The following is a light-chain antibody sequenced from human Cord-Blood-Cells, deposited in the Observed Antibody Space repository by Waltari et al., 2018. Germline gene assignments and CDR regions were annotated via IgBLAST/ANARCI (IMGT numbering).Light chain of an antibody. CDR3: QQYNNWPPWT. V-gene: IGKV3-15*01. CDR1: QSVSSN. J-gene: IGKJ1*01. CDR2: GAA. Sequence: EIVMTQSPATLSVSPGERATLSCRASQSVSSNLAWSQQKPGQAPSLPMYGAATRAPGIPARFSGGGSGTEFTRTISSLQSEDFAVYYCQQYNNWPPWTFGQGTKVEIK.